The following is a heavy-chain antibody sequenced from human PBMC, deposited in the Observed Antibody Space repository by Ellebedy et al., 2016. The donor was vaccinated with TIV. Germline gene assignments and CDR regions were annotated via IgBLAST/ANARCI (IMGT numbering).Heavy chain of an antibody. J-gene: IGHJ1*01. CDR2: IIPIFGTA. CDR3: ARTYYYDSSGRPPEYFQH. CDR1: RGTFSSYA. Sequence: SVKVSXKASRGTFSSYAISWVRQAPGQGLEWMGGIIPIFGTANYAQKFQGRVTITADESTSTAYMELSSLRSEDTAVYYCARTYYYDSSGRPPEYFQHWGQGTLVTVSS. V-gene: IGHV1-69*13. D-gene: IGHD3-22*01.